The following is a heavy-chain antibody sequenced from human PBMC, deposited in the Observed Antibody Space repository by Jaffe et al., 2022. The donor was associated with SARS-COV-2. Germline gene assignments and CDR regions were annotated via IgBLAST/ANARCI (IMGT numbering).Heavy chain of an antibody. CDR2: IWYDGSDK. V-gene: IGHV3-33*01. CDR1: GFTFSSYG. J-gene: IGHJ4*02. D-gene: IGHD6-6*01. CDR3: ARDRGSSSSRSGYFDY. Sequence: QVQLVESGGGVVQPGRSLRLSCAASGFTFSSYGMQWVRQAPGKGLEWVAIIWYDGSDKYYADSVKGRFTVSRDNSKNTLYLQMNSLRADDTGVYYCARDRGSSSSRSGYFDYWGQGTLVTVSS.